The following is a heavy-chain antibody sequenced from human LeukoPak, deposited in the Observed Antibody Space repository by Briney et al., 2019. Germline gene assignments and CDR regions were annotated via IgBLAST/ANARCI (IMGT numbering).Heavy chain of an antibody. Sequence: TGGSLRLSCAASGFSFSTYWMHWVRQAPGKGLVWVSRFNSDGSSTSYADSVKGRFSISRDNAKNTLYLQMNSLRADDTAVYYCARPLGPRNTVTTPAPFDYWGQGTLVTVSS. V-gene: IGHV3-74*01. D-gene: IGHD4-17*01. CDR3: ARPLGPRNTVTTPAPFDY. J-gene: IGHJ4*02. CDR2: FNSDGSST. CDR1: GFSFSTYW.